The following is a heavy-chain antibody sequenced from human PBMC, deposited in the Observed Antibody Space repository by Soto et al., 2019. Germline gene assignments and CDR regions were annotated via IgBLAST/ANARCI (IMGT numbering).Heavy chain of an antibody. J-gene: IGHJ4*02. CDR1: GFTFSSYA. CDR2: ISGSGGGT. D-gene: IGHD2-15*01. V-gene: IGHV3-23*01. Sequence: EVQLLESGGALVQPGGSLRLSCAASGFTFSSYAVSWVRQAPGKGLEWVSFISGSGGGTYYADSVKGRFTISRDNSKNTLYLQMNSLRAEDTAVFYCAKHLSNGSPDYWGQGTLVTVSS. CDR3: AKHLSNGSPDY.